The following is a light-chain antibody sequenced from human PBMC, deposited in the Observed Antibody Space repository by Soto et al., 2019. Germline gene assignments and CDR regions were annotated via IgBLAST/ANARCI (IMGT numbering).Light chain of an antibody. V-gene: IGKV3-15*01. CDR3: QQYGDWPPHT. CDR2: DAS. J-gene: IGKJ2*01. Sequence: EIVMTQSPATLSVSPGERATLSYRASQSVSRNLAWYQQKPGQPPRLLIYDASTRATGVPARFGGSGSGTEFTRTISGLQSEDFAVYYCQQYGDWPPHTFGQGTKVEI. CDR1: QSVSRN.